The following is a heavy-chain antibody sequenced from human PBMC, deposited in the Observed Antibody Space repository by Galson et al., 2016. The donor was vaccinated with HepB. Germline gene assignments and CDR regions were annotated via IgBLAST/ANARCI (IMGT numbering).Heavy chain of an antibody. V-gene: IGHV3-30*04. D-gene: IGHD3-10*01. CDR3: AKDRTPFAFLWFGEFDY. CDR2: ISYDGSNK. J-gene: IGHJ4*02. Sequence: SLRLSCAASGFTFSKYALHWVRQAPGKGLEWVAVISYDGSNKFYADSVKGRFTISRDNSKNTLYLQMNSLRAEDTAVYYCAKDRTPFAFLWFGEFDYWGQGTLVTASP. CDR1: GFTFSKYA.